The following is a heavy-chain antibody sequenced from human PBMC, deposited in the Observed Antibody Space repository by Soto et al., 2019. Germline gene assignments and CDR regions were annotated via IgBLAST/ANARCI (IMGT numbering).Heavy chain of an antibody. CDR2: IYYSGST. CDR1: GGSVSSGSYY. J-gene: IGHJ6*02. D-gene: IGHD1-26*01. Sequence: SETLSLTCTVSGGSVSSGSYYWSWIRQPPGKGLEWIGYIYYSGSTNYNPSLKSRVTISVDTSKNQFSLKLSSVTAADTAVYYCARWSGSSDVWGQGTTVTVSS. V-gene: IGHV4-61*01. CDR3: ARWSGSSDV.